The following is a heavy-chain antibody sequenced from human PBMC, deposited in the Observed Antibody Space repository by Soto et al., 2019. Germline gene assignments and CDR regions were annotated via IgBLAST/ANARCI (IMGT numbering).Heavy chain of an antibody. Sequence: GGSLRLSCAASGFTFSSYAMHWVRQAPGKGLEWVAVISYDGSNKYYADSVKGRFTISRDNSKNTLYLQMNSLRAEDTAVYYCAREERRKYCSGGSCYSRRAFDIWGQGTMVTVSS. CDR1: GFTFSSYA. CDR2: ISYDGSNK. V-gene: IGHV3-30-3*01. D-gene: IGHD2-15*01. CDR3: AREERRKYCSGGSCYSRRAFDI. J-gene: IGHJ3*02.